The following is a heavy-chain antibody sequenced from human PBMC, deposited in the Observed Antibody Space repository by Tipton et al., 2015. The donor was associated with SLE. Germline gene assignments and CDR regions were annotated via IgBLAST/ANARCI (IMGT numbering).Heavy chain of an antibody. Sequence: TLSLTCTVSGGSISSSSYYWGWIRQPPGKGLEWIGSIYYSGSTYYNPSLKSRVTISVDTSTNQFSLKLSSVTAADTAVYYCARRGQLLLSRLFYYYMDVWGKGTTVTISS. V-gene: IGHV4-39*01. J-gene: IGHJ6*03. CDR2: IYYSGST. CDR3: ARRGQLLLSRLFYYYMDV. D-gene: IGHD2-2*01. CDR1: GGSISSSSYY.